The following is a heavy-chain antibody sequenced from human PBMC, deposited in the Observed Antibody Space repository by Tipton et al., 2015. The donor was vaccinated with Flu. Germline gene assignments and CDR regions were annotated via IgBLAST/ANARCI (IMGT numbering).Heavy chain of an antibody. CDR3: ARTNDYGNY. D-gene: IGHD4-17*01. V-gene: IGHV5-51*03. J-gene: IGHJ4*02. CDR2: IYPGNSDT. CDR1: GYSFTSYW. Sequence: QLVQSGAEVKKPGESLKISCKGSGYSFTSYWNAWVRQRPGKGLEWMGGIYPGNSDTRYSPSFQGQVTSSADKSISTAYLQWSSLKASDTAMYYCARTNDYGNYGGQETLVTVSS.